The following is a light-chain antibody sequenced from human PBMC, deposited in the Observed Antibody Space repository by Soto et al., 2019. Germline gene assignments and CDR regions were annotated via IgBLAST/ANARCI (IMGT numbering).Light chain of an antibody. Sequence: EIVLTQSPGTLSLSPGGRATLSCRASRSVSSNFLAWYQQKPGQAPRLLIYGASCRATGMPDRFSGSGSGTAFTLTISRLEPEDFAVYYCQQYGSSPPLTFGGGTRVEIK. J-gene: IGKJ4*01. CDR1: RSVSSNF. CDR2: GAS. V-gene: IGKV3-20*01. CDR3: QQYGSSPPLT.